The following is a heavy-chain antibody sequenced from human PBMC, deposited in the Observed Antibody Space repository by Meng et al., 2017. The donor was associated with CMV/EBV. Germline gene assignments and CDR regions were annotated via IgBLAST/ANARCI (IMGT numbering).Heavy chain of an antibody. CDR2: IRSKAYGGTT. Sequence: GESLKISCTASGFTFGDYAMSWVRQAPGKGLEWVGFIRSKAYGGTTEYAASVKGRFTISRDDSKSIAYPQMNSLKTEDTAVYYCTRDKQGPITIFGVVHDYGMDVWGQGTTVTVSS. V-gene: IGHV3-49*04. D-gene: IGHD3-3*01. CDR3: TRDKQGPITIFGVVHDYGMDV. CDR1: GFTFGDYA. J-gene: IGHJ6*02.